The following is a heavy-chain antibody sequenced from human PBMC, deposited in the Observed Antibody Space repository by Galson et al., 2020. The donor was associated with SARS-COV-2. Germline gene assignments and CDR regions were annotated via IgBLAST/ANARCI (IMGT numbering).Heavy chain of an antibody. D-gene: IGHD3-9*01. V-gene: IGHV2-70*11. CDR1: GFSLSTSGMC. J-gene: IGHJ4*02. CDR3: ARSYYDILTATTDEFDY. Sequence: SGPTLVKPTQTLTLTCTFSGFSLSTSGMCVSWIRQPPGKALEWLARIDWDDDKYYSTSLKTRLTISKDTSKNQVVLTMTNMDPVDTATYYCARSYYDILTATTDEFDYWGQGTLVTVSS. CDR2: IDWDDDK.